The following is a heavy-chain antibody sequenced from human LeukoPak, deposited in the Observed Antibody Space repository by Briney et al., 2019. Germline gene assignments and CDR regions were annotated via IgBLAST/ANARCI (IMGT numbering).Heavy chain of an antibody. Sequence: PGGSLRLSCAVSGVTFSRYAMSCVRQAPGKGLEWVSAISGSGGSTYYADSVKGRFTISRDNSKNTLYLQMNSLRAEDTAVYYCGPLGGPQVDWGQGTLVTVSS. D-gene: IGHD3-16*01. CDR3: GPLGGPQVD. V-gene: IGHV3-23*01. CDR2: ISGSGGST. J-gene: IGHJ4*02. CDR1: GVTFSRYA.